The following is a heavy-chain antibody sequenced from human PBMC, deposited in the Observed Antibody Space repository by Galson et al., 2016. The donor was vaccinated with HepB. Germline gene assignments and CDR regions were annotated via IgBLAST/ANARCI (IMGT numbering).Heavy chain of an antibody. CDR2: IAHHGGSI. D-gene: IGHD3/OR15-3a*01. V-gene: IGHV3-33*05. J-gene: IGHJ4*02. Sequence: SLRLSCAASGLAFMHWVRQAPGKGLEWVAVIAHHGGSIYYADSVRGRFTISRDNSENTVSLQMNSLRAEDTAVYYCARALYDLGLLFFDLWGQGTLVTVSS. CDR1: GLAF. CDR3: ARALYDLGLLFFDL.